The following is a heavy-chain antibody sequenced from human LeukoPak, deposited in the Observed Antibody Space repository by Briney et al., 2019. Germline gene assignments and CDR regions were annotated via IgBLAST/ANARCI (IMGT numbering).Heavy chain of an antibody. Sequence: RASVKVSCKASGYTFTSYGISWVRQAPGQGLEWMGWISAYNGNTNYAQKLQGRVTMTTDTSTSTAYMELRSLRSDDTAVYYCARGLLYYYDSSGYYCFDYWGQGTLVTVSS. J-gene: IGHJ4*02. V-gene: IGHV1-18*01. CDR2: ISAYNGNT. CDR3: ARGLLYYYDSSGYYCFDY. CDR1: GYTFTSYG. D-gene: IGHD3-22*01.